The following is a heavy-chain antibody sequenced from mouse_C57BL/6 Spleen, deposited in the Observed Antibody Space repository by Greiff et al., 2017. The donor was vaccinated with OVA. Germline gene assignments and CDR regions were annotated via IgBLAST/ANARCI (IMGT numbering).Heavy chain of an antibody. CDR1: GYAFSSSW. D-gene: IGHD2-3*01. CDR2: IYPGDGDT. Sequence: VQLQQSGPELVKPGASVKISCKASGYAFSSSWMNWVKQRPGKGLEWIGRIYPGDGDTNYNGKFKGKATLTADKSSSTAYMQLRSLTSEDSAVYFCARSRGHDYFDYWGQGTTLTVSS. CDR3: ARSRGHDYFDY. J-gene: IGHJ2*01. V-gene: IGHV1-82*01.